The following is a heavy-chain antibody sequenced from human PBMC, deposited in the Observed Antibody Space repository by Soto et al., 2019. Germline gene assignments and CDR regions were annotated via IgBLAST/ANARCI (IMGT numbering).Heavy chain of an antibody. D-gene: IGHD6-25*01. CDR3: ARTMDSSADFDC. Sequence: EVQLVESGGGLVQPGGSLRLSCAASGFTFSRHCMTWVRQAPGKGLEWVANIKQDGSDKYYVDSVKGRFTISRDNAKKSLYRQMNSQRAEDTAVYYCARTMDSSADFDCWGQGTLVTVAS. CDR2: IKQDGSDK. V-gene: IGHV3-7*01. J-gene: IGHJ4*02. CDR1: GFTFSRHC.